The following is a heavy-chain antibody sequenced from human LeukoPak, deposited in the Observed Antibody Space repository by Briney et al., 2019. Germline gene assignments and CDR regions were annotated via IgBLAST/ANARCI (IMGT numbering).Heavy chain of an antibody. V-gene: IGHV3-64*01. D-gene: IGHD1-26*01. CDR3: ARVGVGAISGGDASDI. Sequence: GGSLRLSCAASGFTFSSYAMYWVRQAPGKGLEYVSAISSDGGSTYYANSVKGRFTISRDNSKNTLYLQMGSLRAEDTAVYYCARVGVGAISGGDASDIWGQGTMVTVSS. J-gene: IGHJ3*02. CDR1: GFTFSSYA. CDR2: ISSDGGST.